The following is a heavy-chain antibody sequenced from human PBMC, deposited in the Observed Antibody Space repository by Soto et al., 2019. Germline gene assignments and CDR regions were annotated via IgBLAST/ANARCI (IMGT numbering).Heavy chain of an antibody. D-gene: IGHD3-10*01. J-gene: IGHJ6*03. CDR2: IYYSGST. CDR3: ASKTKFMVRGVDYYYMDV. CDR1: GGSISSSRSY. V-gene: IGHV4-39*01. Sequence: PSETLSLTCNVSGGSISSSRSYWAWIRQPPGKGLEWIASIYYSGSTYYNPSLKSRVTISVDTSKNQFSLKLSSVTAADTAVYYCASKTKFMVRGVDYYYMDVWGKGTTVTVSS.